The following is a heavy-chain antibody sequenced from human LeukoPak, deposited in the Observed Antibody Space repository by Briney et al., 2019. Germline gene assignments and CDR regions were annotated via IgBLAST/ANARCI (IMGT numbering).Heavy chain of an antibody. CDR3: ARGWGTHYDYYMDV. V-gene: IGHV3-53*01. Sequence: GGSLRLSCAASGFTVNSNYMTWVRQAPGKGLEWVSVIYSGGITYYADSVKGRFTISRDNSQNTLDLQMNSLRAEDTAVYYCARGWGTHYDYYMDVWGKGTTVTVPS. CDR2: IYSGGIT. J-gene: IGHJ6*03. D-gene: IGHD3-16*01. CDR1: GFTVNSNY.